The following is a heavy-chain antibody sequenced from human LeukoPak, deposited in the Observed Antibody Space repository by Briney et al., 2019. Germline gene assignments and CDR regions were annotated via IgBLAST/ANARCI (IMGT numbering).Heavy chain of an antibody. Sequence: GGSLRLSCAASGLSVSAIYMSWVRQAPGKGLEWVSVIYSEGDTYYADSVKGRFTISRDNSKNTLYLQMNSLTAEDTALHYCARARYCSSTSCFLDYWGQGTLVTVSS. D-gene: IGHD2-2*01. CDR3: ARARYCSSTSCFLDY. CDR2: IYSEGDT. J-gene: IGHJ4*02. V-gene: IGHV3-53*01. CDR1: GLSVSAIY.